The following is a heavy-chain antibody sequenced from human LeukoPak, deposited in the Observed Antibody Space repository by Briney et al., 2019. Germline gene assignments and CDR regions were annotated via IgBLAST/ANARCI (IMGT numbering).Heavy chain of an antibody. CDR1: GYSFTSYW. D-gene: IGHD5-12*01. V-gene: IGHV5-10-1*01. CDR3: ARVATYSYDY. Sequence: GESLKISCKGSGYSFTSYWIGWVRQMPGKGLEWMGRIDPSDSYTNYSPSFQGHVTISADKSISTAYLQWSSLKASDTAMYYCARVATYSYDYWGQGTLVTVSS. CDR2: IDPSDSYT. J-gene: IGHJ4*02.